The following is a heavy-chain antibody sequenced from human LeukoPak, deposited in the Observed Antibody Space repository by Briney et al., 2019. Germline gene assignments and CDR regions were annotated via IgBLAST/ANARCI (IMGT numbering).Heavy chain of an antibody. D-gene: IGHD3-10*01. CDR2: IYSSDTT. V-gene: IGHV3-48*02. CDR1: GFTFSGYA. CDR3: ARDLHYAFDI. Sequence: GGSLRLSRAASGFTFSGYAMNWVRQAPGKGLEWVSHIYSSDTTYAYSVKGRFTISRDNAKNSLYLQMNSLRDEDTAVYYCARDLHYAFDIWGQGTMVSACS. J-gene: IGHJ3*02.